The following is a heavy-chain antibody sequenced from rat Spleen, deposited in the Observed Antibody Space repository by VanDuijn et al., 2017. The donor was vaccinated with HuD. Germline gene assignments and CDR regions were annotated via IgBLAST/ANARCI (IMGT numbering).Heavy chain of an antibody. CDR3: ARWGNIGTTGDY. V-gene: IGHV2-41*01. CDR1: GFSLTSYN. J-gene: IGHJ2*01. CDR2: IWNTGGT. D-gene: IGHD1-5*01. Sequence: QVQLKESGPGLVQPSQTLSLTCTVAGFSLTSYNVHWVRQPPGKGLEWMGVIWNTGGTRYNSALKSRLSISKDPSKSQVFLKMNSLQTEDTATYYCARWGNIGTTGDYWGQGVMVTVSS.